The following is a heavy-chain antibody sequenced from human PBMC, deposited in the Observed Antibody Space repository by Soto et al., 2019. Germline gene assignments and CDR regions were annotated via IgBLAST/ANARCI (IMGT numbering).Heavy chain of an antibody. J-gene: IGHJ4*02. Sequence: SVKVSCKASGGSFGKSAINWVRQTPGQGLEWLGGFIPVYRTLNYAQKFQGRVTITADESTGTAYMTLSSLASDDTAVYYCATGVIWIGYFTVDSWGQGTRVTSPQ. CDR1: GGSFGKSA. D-gene: IGHD3-3*01. CDR2: FIPVYRTL. CDR3: ATGVIWIGYFTVDS. V-gene: IGHV1-69*13.